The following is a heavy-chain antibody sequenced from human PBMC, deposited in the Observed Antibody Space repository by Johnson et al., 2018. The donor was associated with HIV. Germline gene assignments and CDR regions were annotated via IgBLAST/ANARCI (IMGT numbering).Heavy chain of an antibody. D-gene: IGHD6-13*01. CDR1: GFTFSSYW. J-gene: IGHJ3*02. V-gene: IGHV3-30*03. Sequence: QMQLVESGGGLVQPGGSLRLSCAASGFTFSSYWMSWVRQAPGKGLEWVVSISYEGNNKYYADSVKGRFTISRDNSNNTLDLQMNSLRAEDTAVYYCARDRLGYSSSWGGVDAFDIWGQGTMVTVSS. CDR3: ARDRLGYSSSWGGVDAFDI. CDR2: ISYEGNNK.